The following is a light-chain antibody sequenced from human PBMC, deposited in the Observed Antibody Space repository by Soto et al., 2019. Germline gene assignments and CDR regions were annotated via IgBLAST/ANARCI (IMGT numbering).Light chain of an antibody. CDR2: DAS. J-gene: IGKJ4*01. Sequence: EIVLTQSPATLSLSPGERATLSCRASQSVSSYLAWYQQKRGQAPRLLIYDASNRATGIPARFSGSGSGTDFTLTISSLEPEDSAVYYCQQRNNWPLTFGGGTKVEIK. CDR3: QQRNNWPLT. CDR1: QSVSSY. V-gene: IGKV3-11*01.